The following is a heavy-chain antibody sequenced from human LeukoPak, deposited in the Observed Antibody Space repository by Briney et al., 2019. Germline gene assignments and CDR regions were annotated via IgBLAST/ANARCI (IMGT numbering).Heavy chain of an antibody. CDR1: GGSISSDGYY. CDR2: IYYSGST. V-gene: IGHV4-31*03. CDR3: ARAPGLLRYAFDF. Sequence: SETLSLTCTVSGGSISSDGYYWSWIRQHPGKGLEWIGYIYYSGSTYYNPSLKSGVTISVDTSKNQFSLKLSSVTAADTAVYYCARAPGLLRYAFDFWGQGTMVTVSS. J-gene: IGHJ3*01. D-gene: IGHD3-22*01.